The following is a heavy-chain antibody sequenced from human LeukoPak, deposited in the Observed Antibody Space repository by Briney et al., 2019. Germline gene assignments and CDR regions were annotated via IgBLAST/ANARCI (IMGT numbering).Heavy chain of an antibody. V-gene: IGHV1-2*02. J-gene: IGHJ1*01. D-gene: IGHD6-19*01. CDR2: INPNSGGT. Sequence: EASVKVSCKASGYTFTGYYMHWVRQAPGQGREWMGWINPNSGGTNYAQKFQGRVTMTRDTSISTAYMELSRLRSDDTAVYYCARDSDGVAGTRAYFQHWGQGTLVTVSS. CDR1: GYTFTGYY. CDR3: ARDSDGVAGTRAYFQH.